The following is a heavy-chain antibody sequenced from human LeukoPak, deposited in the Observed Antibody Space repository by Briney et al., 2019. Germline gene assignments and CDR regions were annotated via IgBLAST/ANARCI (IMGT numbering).Heavy chain of an antibody. D-gene: IGHD3-22*01. V-gene: IGHV3-23*01. CDR3: AKATYYYDSSGYDDALDI. CDR1: GFTFSSYA. J-gene: IGHJ3*02. CDR2: IRGSSGNT. Sequence: GGSLRLSCAASGFTFSSYAMSWVRQAPGKGLEWVSTIRGSSGNTYYADSVRGRFTISRDISKNTLFLQMNSLRAEDTAVYYCAKATYYYDSSGYDDALDIWGQGTMVTVSS.